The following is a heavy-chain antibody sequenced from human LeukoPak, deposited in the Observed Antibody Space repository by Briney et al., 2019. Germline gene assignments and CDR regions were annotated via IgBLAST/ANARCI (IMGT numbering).Heavy chain of an antibody. CDR1: GGSISSSNW. J-gene: IGHJ4*02. Sequence: SGPLSLTCAVSGGSISSSNWWSWVRQPPGKGLEWIGEIFYSGSTNYNPSLKSRVTISVDRSKNQFSLKLNSVTAADTAVYYCARDLDGYNPSFFYWGQGTLLIVSS. CDR3: ARDLDGYNPSFFY. D-gene: IGHD5-24*01. V-gene: IGHV4-4*02. CDR2: IFYSGST.